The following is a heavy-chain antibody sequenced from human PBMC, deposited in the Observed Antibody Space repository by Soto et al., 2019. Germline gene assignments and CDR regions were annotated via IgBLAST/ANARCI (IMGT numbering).Heavy chain of an antibody. CDR1: GFTFTTYG. CDR2: ISYDEKKE. Sequence: QVQLVESGGGVVQPGGSLRLSCVASGFTFTTYGKHWVRQAPGKGLEWVAVISYDEKKEFYADSVRGRFTISRDNSKNTVYLQMNSLRREDTAVYYCVKGGQDYDVNGAEYFPHWGQGTLVTVSS. D-gene: IGHD3-10*02. J-gene: IGHJ1*01. V-gene: IGHV3-30*18. CDR3: VKGGQDYDVNGAEYFPH.